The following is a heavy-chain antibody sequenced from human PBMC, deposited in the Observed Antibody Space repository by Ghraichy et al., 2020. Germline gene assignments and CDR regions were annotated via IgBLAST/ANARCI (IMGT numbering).Heavy chain of an antibody. J-gene: IGHJ4*02. D-gene: IGHD6-13*01. CDR1: GFTFSSYS. Sequence: GSLRLSCAASGFTFSSYSMNWVRQAPGKGLEWVSSISSSSSYIYYADSVKGRFTISRDNAKNSLYLQMNSLRAEDTAVYYCARGLYSSSWHEDYWGQGTLVTVSS. V-gene: IGHV3-21*01. CDR3: ARGLYSSSWHEDY. CDR2: ISSSSSYI.